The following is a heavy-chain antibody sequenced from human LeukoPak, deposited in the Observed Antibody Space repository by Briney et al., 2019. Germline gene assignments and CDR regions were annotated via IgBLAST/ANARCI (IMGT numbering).Heavy chain of an antibody. CDR3: ARGDTYYYDSSGYGPFDY. CDR1: GFTFSDYY. CDR2: ISSSSTYT. D-gene: IGHD3-22*01. V-gene: IGHV3-11*05. Sequence: GGSLRLSCAASGFTFSDYYMSWIRQAPGKGLEWVSYISSSSTYTNYADSVKGRFTISRDNAKNSLYLQMNSLRAEDTAVYYCARGDTYYYDSSGYGPFDYWAREPWSPSPQ. J-gene: IGHJ4*02.